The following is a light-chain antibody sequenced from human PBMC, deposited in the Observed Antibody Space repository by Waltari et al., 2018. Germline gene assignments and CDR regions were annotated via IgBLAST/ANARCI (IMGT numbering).Light chain of an antibody. CDR2: AAS. Sequence: AIQMTQSPSSLPASVGDRVTITCRASQDIRNELGWYQQRPGKAPSLLIYAASNLQGGVPSRFSGSGSGTDFTLTINSLQPEDFATYYCLQDHGYPQTFGQGTKLEIK. J-gene: IGKJ2*01. CDR1: QDIRNE. CDR3: LQDHGYPQT. V-gene: IGKV1-6*01.